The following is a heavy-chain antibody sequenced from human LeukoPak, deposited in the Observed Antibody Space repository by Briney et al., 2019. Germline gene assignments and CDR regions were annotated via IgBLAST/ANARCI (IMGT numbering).Heavy chain of an antibody. J-gene: IGHJ4*02. CDR3: AKSYYDFWSGYYQTFDY. D-gene: IGHD3-3*01. V-gene: IGHV1-69*13. Sequence: GASVKVSCKASGGTFSSYAISWVRQAPGQGLEWMGGIIPIFGTANYAQKFQGRVTITADESTSTAYMELSSLRSEDTAVYYCAKSYYDFWSGYYQTFDYWGQGTLVTVSS. CDR1: GGTFSSYA. CDR2: IIPIFGTA.